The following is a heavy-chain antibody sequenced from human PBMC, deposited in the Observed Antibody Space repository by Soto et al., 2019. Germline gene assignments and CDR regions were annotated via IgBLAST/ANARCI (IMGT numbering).Heavy chain of an antibody. V-gene: IGHV4-4*02. CDR1: GGSISSSNW. D-gene: IGHD1-1*01. CDR3: ARKGAISGTVRRPPGFDS. J-gene: IGHJ4*02. Sequence: SETLSLTCAVSGGSISSSNWWSWVRQPPGRGLEWIGEIYHSGSTNYNPSLKSRVTISVDKSKNQFSLKLSSVTAADTAVYYCARKGAISGTVRRPPGFDSWGQRTLVTVSS. CDR2: IYHSGST.